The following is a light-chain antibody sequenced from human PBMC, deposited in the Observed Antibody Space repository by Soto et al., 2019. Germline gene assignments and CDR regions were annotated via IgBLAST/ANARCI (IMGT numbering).Light chain of an antibody. CDR3: QQYGSSTYT. J-gene: IGKJ2*01. CDR2: GAS. V-gene: IGKV3-20*01. CDR1: QSVSSNH. Sequence: EMVLTQSPGSLSLSPRERATLSCRASQSVSSNHLAWYQQKPGQPPSLLIYGASRRASGIPDRFSGSGSGTDFTLTISRLEPEDFAVYYCQQYGSSTYTFGQGTKVEIK.